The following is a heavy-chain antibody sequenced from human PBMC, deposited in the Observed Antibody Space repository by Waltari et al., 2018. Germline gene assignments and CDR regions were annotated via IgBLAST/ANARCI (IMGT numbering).Heavy chain of an antibody. D-gene: IGHD2-8*02. CDR1: GFTFGSSV. Sequence: QVQLVESGGGVVQPGRSLRLSCAASGFTFGSSVLPWFRQTPGRGLEWVAVISSDGSKKSYADSVKGRFSISRDNSKNSLSLEMNSLRPEDTAVYYCASCTGGNCYYYGFDVWGQGTTVTVSS. J-gene: IGHJ6*01. CDR2: ISSDGSKK. V-gene: IGHV3-30-3*01. CDR3: ASCTGGNCYYYGFDV.